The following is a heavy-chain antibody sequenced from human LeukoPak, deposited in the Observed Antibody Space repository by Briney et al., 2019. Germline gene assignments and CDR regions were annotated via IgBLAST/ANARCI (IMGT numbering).Heavy chain of an antibody. V-gene: IGHV4-59*01. CDR3: ARQLTTVVTLMCFDH. Sequence: SETLSLTCTVSGGSISNYYWSWIRQPPGKGLEWIGYIYYSGSTNYNPSLKSRVTISVDTSKNQFSLKLSSVTAADTAVYYCARQLTTVVTLMCFDHWGQGTLVTVSS. J-gene: IGHJ4*02. CDR1: GGSISNYY. CDR2: IYYSGST. D-gene: IGHD4-23*01.